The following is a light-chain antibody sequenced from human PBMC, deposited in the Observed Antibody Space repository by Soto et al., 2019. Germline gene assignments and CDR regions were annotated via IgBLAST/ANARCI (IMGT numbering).Light chain of an antibody. CDR1: SSNIGSNT. J-gene: IGLJ2*01. V-gene: IGLV1-44*01. CDR2: SDN. CDR3: ATWDDSVNGVV. Sequence: QSVLTQPPSASGTPGQRVTISCSGSSSNIGSNTVNWYQHLPRTAPKLLIYSDNQRPSGVPDRFSGSRSGASASLAISGLQSADEADYYCATWDDSVNGVVFGGGTKLTVL.